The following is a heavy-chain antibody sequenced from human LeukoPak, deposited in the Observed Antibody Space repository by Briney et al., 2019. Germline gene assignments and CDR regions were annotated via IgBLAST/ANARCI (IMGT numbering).Heavy chain of an antibody. V-gene: IGHV3-53*01. D-gene: IGHD6-19*01. CDR2: IYDGGNT. Sequence: GGSLRLSCAASGFTVSSYMSWVLQAPGKGLEWVSVIYDGGNTNYADSVKGRFTISRDTSKNTLFLQMNSLRAEDTGVYYCVGATRWLAYDYWGQGTLVTVSS. J-gene: IGHJ4*02. CDR1: GFTVSSY. CDR3: VGATRWLAYDY.